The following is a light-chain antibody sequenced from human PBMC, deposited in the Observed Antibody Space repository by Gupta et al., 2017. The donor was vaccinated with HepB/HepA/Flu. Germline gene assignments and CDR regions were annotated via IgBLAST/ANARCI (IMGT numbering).Light chain of an antibody. Sequence: EIVLTQSPATLSLSPGERATLSCRAIQSVSSYVVWYQQKPAQAPRLLIHDAFNRATGIPARFFGGRSCTDFTLIISSLVPQDFAVYYCQQRTNWPPGLTFGGGTKIEIK. CDR1: QSVSSY. CDR3: QQRTNWPPGLT. V-gene: IGKV3-11*01. J-gene: IGKJ4*01. CDR2: DAF.